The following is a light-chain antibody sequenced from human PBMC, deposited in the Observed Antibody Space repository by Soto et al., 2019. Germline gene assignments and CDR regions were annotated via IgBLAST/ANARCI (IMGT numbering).Light chain of an antibody. CDR2: GNS. CDR1: SSNIGAGYD. J-gene: IGLJ2*01. Sequence: QSVLTQPPSVSGAPGQRVTISCTGSSSNIGAGYDVHWYQQLPGTAPKLLSYGNSNRPSGVPDRFSGAKSGTSASLAITGLQAEDEADYYCQSYDSSLSSVVFGGGTMVTVL. V-gene: IGLV1-40*01. CDR3: QSYDSSLSSVV.